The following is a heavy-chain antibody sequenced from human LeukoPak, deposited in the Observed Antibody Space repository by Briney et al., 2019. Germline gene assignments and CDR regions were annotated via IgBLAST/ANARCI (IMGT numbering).Heavy chain of an antibody. CDR3: ARDLGGIYFDY. D-gene: IGHD1-26*01. CDR1: AASISGYY. J-gene: IGHJ4*02. CDR2: IHFSGST. V-gene: IGHV4-59*01. Sequence: PSETLSLTCTVSAASISGYYWSWLRHPPGKGLEWIGSIHFSGSTNHNPSLRSRVTISVDTSKNQLSLKLSSVTAADTAVYYCARDLGGIYFDYWGQGTLVTVSS.